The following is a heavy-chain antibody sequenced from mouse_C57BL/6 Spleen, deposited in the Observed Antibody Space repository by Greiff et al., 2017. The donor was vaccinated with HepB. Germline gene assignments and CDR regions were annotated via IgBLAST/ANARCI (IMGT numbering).Heavy chain of an antibody. CDR3: ARNYGSSYPAWFAY. J-gene: IGHJ3*01. CDR2: IYPGGGYT. Sequence: QVQLQQSGAELVRPGTSVKMSCKASGYTFTNYWIGWAKQRPGHGLEWIGDIYPGGGYTNYNEKFKGKATLTADKSSSTAYMQFSSLTSEDSAIYYCARNYGSSYPAWFAYWGQGTLVTVSA. CDR1: GYTFTNYW. V-gene: IGHV1-63*01. D-gene: IGHD1-1*01.